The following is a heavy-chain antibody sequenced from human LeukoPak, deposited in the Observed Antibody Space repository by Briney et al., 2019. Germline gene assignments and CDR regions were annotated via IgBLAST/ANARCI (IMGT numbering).Heavy chain of an antibody. CDR1: GFTFSNYA. D-gene: IGHD1-26*01. CDR2: ISGSGGST. Sequence: GGSLRLSCVVSGFTFSNYALSWVRQAPGKELEWVSAISGSGGSTYFADSVKGRFTISRDNSKNTVYLQMNSLRAEDTAVYYCAKGGSYYDDYFDYWGQGTLVTVSS. CDR3: AKGGSYYDDYFDY. J-gene: IGHJ4*02. V-gene: IGHV3-23*01.